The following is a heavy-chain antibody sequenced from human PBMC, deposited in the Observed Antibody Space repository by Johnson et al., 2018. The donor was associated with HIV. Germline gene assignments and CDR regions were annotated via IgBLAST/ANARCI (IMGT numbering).Heavy chain of an antibody. CDR1: PFTFSSYS. Sequence: QVQLVESGGGLAQPAWSPRLSCAASPFTFSSYSMNCVRQAPGKGLEWVASIKQDGSEKYYADSVKRRFTISRDNSKNTLYLQMNSLRAEDTAVYYCAKAGYYVSAFDIWGQGTLVTVSS. CDR2: IKQDGSEK. CDR3: AKAGYYVSAFDI. V-gene: IGHV3-30*02. D-gene: IGHD3-10*02. J-gene: IGHJ3*02.